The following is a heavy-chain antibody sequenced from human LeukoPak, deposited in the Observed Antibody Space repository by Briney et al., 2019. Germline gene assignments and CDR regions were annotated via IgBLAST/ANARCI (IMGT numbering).Heavy chain of an antibody. J-gene: IGHJ4*02. CDR2: ISWNSGSI. CDR3: AKGGGYSSSWYLYFDY. V-gene: IGHV3-9*01. Sequence: GGSLRLSCAASGFTFDDYTMHWVRQAPGKGLEWVSGISWNSGSIGYADSVKGRFTISRDNAKYSLYLQMNSLRAEDTALYYCAKGGGYSSSWYLYFDYWGQGTLVTVSS. D-gene: IGHD6-13*01. CDR1: GFTFDDYT.